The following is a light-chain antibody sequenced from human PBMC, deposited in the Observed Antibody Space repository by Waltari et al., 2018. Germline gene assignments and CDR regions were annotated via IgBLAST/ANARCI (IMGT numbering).Light chain of an antibody. CDR2: LNSDGSH. V-gene: IGLV4-69*01. J-gene: IGLJ3*02. Sequence: QLVLTQSPSASASLGASVKLTSTLSSGHSRYAIARHQQQPEKGPRYLMRLNSDGSHSKGDGCPYRFSGSSSGAERYLTISSLQSEDEADYYCQTWGTGIRVFGGGTKLTVL. CDR3: QTWGTGIRV. CDR1: SGHSRYA.